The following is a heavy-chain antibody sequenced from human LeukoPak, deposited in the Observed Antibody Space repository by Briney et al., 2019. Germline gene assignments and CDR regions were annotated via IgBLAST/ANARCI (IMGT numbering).Heavy chain of an antibody. CDR3: ASSIAAASLLYFDY. CDR1: GYXFTSYG. J-gene: IGHJ4*02. CDR2: ISAYNGNT. Sequence: ASVKVSCKASGYXFTSYGISWVRQAPGQGLEWMGWISAYNGNTNYAQKLQGRVTMTTDTSTSTAYMELRSLRSDDTAVYYCASSIAAASLLYFDYWGQGTLVTVSS. V-gene: IGHV1-18*01. D-gene: IGHD6-13*01.